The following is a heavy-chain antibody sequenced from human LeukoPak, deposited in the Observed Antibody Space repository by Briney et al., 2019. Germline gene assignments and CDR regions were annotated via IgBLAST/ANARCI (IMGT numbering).Heavy chain of an antibody. CDR2: IYHSGTT. D-gene: IGHD7-27*01. J-gene: IGHJ4*02. CDR3: ARSPLGYFDD. CDR1: GGSVSSGSSY. V-gene: IGHV4-61*01. Sequence: SETLSLTCTVSGGSVSSGSSYWSWIRQPTGQGLEWIGYIYHSGTTNYNPSLKSRVTISADTSKNQFSLKLSSVTAADTAVYYCARSPLGYFDDWGQGTLITVSS.